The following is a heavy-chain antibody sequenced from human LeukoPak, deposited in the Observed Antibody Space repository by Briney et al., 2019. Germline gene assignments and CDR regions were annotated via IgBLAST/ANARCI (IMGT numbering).Heavy chain of an antibody. V-gene: IGHV1-2*02. Sequence: ASVKVSCKASGYTVTAYYMHWLRQAPGQGLEWMGWIDPNRGGTNYAQKFQDRVTMTRDTSISTAYMELSRLRSDDTAVYYCARDGPSTVIFDYWGQGTLVTVSS. CDR3: ARDGPSTVIFDY. D-gene: IGHD4-17*01. J-gene: IGHJ4*02. CDR2: IDPNRGGT. CDR1: GYTVTAYY.